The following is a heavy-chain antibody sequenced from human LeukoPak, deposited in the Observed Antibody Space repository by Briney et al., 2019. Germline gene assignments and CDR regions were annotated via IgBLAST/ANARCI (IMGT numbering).Heavy chain of an antibody. V-gene: IGHV3-66*01. CDR2: IYSGGST. CDR3: ARDVRGYSYGYGSHFDY. Sequence: PGGSLRLSCAASGFTVSSSYMSWVRQAPGKGLEWVSVIYSGGSTYYADSVKGRFTISRDNSKNTLYLQMNSLRAGDTAVYYCARDVRGYSYGYGSHFDYWGQGTLVTVSS. CDR1: GFTVSSSY. J-gene: IGHJ4*02. D-gene: IGHD5-18*01.